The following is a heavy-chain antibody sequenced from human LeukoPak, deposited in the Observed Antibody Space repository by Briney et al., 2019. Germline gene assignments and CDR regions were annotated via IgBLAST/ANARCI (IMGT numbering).Heavy chain of an antibody. V-gene: IGHV1-18*01. CDR1: GYTFTSYA. Sequence: ASVKVSCKASGYTFTSYAMHWVRQAPGQGLEWMGWINPNSGGTNYAQKLQGRVTMTTDTSTSTAYMELRSLRSDDTAVYYCARDRPGGGYYYMDVWGKGTTVTISS. CDR2: INPNSGGT. CDR3: ARDRPGGGYYYMDV. J-gene: IGHJ6*03.